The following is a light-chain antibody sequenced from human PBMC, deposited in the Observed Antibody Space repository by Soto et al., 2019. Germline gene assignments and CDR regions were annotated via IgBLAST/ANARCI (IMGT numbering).Light chain of an antibody. Sequence: EIVLTQSPATLSLSPGERATLSCRASLSVSNYLAGYQQKPGQAPRRLIYDASKRTPGTPARFIGSGSGGAFSLPISSLEPDDFSADYCRQRSNLPRGSFGPGTKVDIK. CDR3: RQRSNLPRGS. V-gene: IGKV3-11*02. J-gene: IGKJ3*01. CDR2: DAS. CDR1: LSVSNY.